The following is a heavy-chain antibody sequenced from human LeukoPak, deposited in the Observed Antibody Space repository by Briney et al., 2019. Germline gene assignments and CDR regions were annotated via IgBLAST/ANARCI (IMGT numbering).Heavy chain of an antibody. CDR3: ARRVGRYFGERAYYYNYMDV. CDR2: IYYSGST. J-gene: IGHJ6*03. Sequence: SETLSLTCTVSGGSISSYYWSWIRQPPGKGLEWIGYIYYSGSTNYNPSLKSRVTISVDTSKNQFSLKLISVTAADTAVYYCARRVGRYFGERAYYYNYMDVWAKGTTVTISS. V-gene: IGHV4-59*12. CDR1: GGSISSYY. D-gene: IGHD3-10*01.